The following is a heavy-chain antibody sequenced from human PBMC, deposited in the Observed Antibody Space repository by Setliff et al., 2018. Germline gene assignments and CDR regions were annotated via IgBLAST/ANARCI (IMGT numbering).Heavy chain of an antibody. CDR1: GFSFSDYY. V-gene: IGHV3-15*01. D-gene: IGHD3-10*01. Sequence: PGGSLRLSCAASGFSFSDYYMMWIRQAPGKGLEWVARVRSNSVGGTTEYGAPVKGRFTISRDDSKDTVYLQMNDLKTEDTGVYYCTGRTYGHQLGDYWGQGTLVTVSS. CDR2: VRSNSVGGTT. CDR3: TGRTYGHQLGDY. J-gene: IGHJ4*02.